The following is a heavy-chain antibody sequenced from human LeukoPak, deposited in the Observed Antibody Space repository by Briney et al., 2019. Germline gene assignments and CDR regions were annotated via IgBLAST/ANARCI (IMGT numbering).Heavy chain of an antibody. J-gene: IGHJ4*02. CDR2: IHYTGST. Sequence: SETLSLTCTVSGGSISSYYWSWIRQPPRKGLEWIGYIHYTGSTNYNPSLKSRVTISVDTSKNQFSLKLSSVTAADTAVYYSATAPRYGCSGGSCYSDPAFDYWGQGTLVTVSS. CDR1: GGSISSYY. V-gene: IGHV4-59*01. CDR3: ATAPRYGCSGGSCYSDPAFDY. D-gene: IGHD2-15*01.